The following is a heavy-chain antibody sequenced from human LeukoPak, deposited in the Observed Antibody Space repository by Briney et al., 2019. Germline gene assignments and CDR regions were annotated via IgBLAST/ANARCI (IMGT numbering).Heavy chain of an antibody. CDR2: IHYSETT. Sequence: SETLSLTCTVSGGSISTYYWSWIRQPPGKGLEWIGYIHYSETTNYNPSLKNRVTISLDTSKNQFSLNLSSVTAADTAVYYCARMGGYSGYATHWGQGTLVTVSS. D-gene: IGHD5-12*01. J-gene: IGHJ4*02. CDR1: GGSISTYY. CDR3: ARMGGYSGYATH. V-gene: IGHV4-59*08.